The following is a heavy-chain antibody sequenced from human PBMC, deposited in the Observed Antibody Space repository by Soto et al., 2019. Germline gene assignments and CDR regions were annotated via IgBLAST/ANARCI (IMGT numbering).Heavy chain of an antibody. D-gene: IGHD6-19*01. V-gene: IGHV4-59*01. J-gene: IGHJ4*02. CDR1: GGSISSYY. CDR2: IYYSGST. Sequence: SETLSLTCTVSGGSISSYYWSGIRQPPGKGLEWIGYIYYSGSTNYNPSLKSRVTISVDTSKNQFSLNLSSVTTADTAVYYCVRAGGGWSFDIWGQGTLVTVSS. CDR3: VRAGGGWSFDI.